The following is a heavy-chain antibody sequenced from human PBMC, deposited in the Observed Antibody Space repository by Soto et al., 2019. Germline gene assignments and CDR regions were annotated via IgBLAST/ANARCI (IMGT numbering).Heavy chain of an antibody. CDR1: GGSFSGYY. V-gene: IGHV4-34*01. J-gene: IGHJ5*02. D-gene: IGHD3-10*01. CDR3: ARVAGRITMVRGYNWFDP. Sequence: PSETLSLTCAVYGGSFSGYYWSWIRQPPGKGLEWIGEINHSGSTNYNPSLKSRVTISVDTSKNQFSLKLSSVTAADTAVYYCARVAGRITMVRGYNWFDPWGQGTLVTVSS. CDR2: INHSGST.